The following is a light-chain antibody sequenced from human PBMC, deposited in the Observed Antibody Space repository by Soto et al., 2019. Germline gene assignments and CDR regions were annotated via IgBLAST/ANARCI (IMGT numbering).Light chain of an antibody. CDR3: SSYTSSSTLNIV. V-gene: IGLV2-14*01. CDR1: SSDVGGYNY. CDR2: EVS. Sequence: QSALTQPASVSGSPGQSITISCTGTSSDVGGYNYVSWYQQHPGKAPKLMIYEVSNRPSGVSNRFSGSKSGNTASLTISGLQAEDEADYYCSSYTSSSTLNIVFGTGTKVTV. J-gene: IGLJ1*01.